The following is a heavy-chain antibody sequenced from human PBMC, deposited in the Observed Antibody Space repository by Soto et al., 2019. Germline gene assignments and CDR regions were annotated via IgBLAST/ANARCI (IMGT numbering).Heavy chain of an antibody. D-gene: IGHD4-17*01. CDR3: SRRREGDYLNYYYGMDV. J-gene: IGHJ6*02. CDR2: IRSNANSYAT. V-gene: IGHV3-73*02. CDR1: GFTFSGSD. Sequence: EVQLVESGGGLVQPGGSLKLSCAASGFTFSGSDIHWVRQASGKGLEWVGRIRSNANSYATAYAASVKGRFTISRDDSKNTAYLQMNSLKTEDTAVYYCSRRREGDYLNYYYGMDVWGQGTTVTVSS.